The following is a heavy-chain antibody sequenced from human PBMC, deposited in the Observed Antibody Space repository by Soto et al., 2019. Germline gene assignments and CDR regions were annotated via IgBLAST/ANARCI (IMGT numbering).Heavy chain of an antibody. CDR3: AKQITNWYFAL. D-gene: IGHD2-2*01. CDR2: ISGGGGST. V-gene: IGHV3-23*01. J-gene: IGHJ2*01. Sequence: GGSLSLSCAASGFTFTSYAMSWVRQAPGKGLEWVSSISGGGGSTYYADSVKGRFTISRDNSKNTLYLQMNSLRAEDTAIYYCAKQITNWYFALWGRGTLVTVSS. CDR1: GFTFTSYA.